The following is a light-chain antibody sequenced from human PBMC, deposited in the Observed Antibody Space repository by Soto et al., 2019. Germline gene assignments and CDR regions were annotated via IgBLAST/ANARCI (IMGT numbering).Light chain of an antibody. CDR3: QQRSNWPPTWT. V-gene: IGKV3-11*01. J-gene: IGKJ1*01. CDR1: QSVYSY. CDR2: DAS. Sequence: EIVLTQSPATLSLSPGERATLSCRASQSVYSYLAWYQQKPGQAPRLLIYDASKRATGIPARFSGSGSGTDFTLTISSLEPEDLAVYYCQQRSNWPPTWTFGQGTKVEFK.